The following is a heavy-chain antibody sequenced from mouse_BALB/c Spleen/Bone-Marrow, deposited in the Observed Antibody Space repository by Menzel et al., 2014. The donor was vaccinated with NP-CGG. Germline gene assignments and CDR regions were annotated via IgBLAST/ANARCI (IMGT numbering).Heavy chain of an antibody. D-gene: IGHD3-2*02. J-gene: IGHJ2*01. CDR2: ISSGGSST. CDR1: GFTFSSYG. Sequence: EVKLVESGGDLVKPGGSLKPSCVASGFTFSSYGMSWVRPTPDKRLEWVATISSGGSSTYYPASVKGRFTVSRDNAKSTLYLQMSSLNSEDTAMYYCTRRPLQANSYFDCWGQGTTPTVSS. CDR3: TRRPLQANSYFDC. V-gene: IGHV5-6*02.